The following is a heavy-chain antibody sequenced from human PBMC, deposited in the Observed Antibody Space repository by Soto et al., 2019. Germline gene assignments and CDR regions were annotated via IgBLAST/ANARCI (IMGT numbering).Heavy chain of an antibody. D-gene: IGHD6-13*01. CDR3: VRRHVSATGIDWFDP. CDR1: GYTFTSYG. Sequence: QGQLVQSGTEVKKPGASVKVSCKASGYTFTSYGIHWVRQAPGQMLEWMGWINAANGDTKYSPKFQGRVTLTRDTSASTAYIELSSLSSEYPAVYYCVRRHVSATGIDWFDPWGQGTLVTVSS. V-gene: IGHV1-3*01. J-gene: IGHJ5*02. CDR2: INAANGDT.